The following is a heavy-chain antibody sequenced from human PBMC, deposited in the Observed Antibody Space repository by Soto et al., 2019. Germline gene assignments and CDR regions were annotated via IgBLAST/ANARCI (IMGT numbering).Heavy chain of an antibody. CDR2: INSDGSST. CDR1: GFTFSSYW. V-gene: IGHV3-74*01. Sequence: GGSLRLSCAASGFTFSSYWMHWVRQAPGKGLVWVSRINSDGSSTSYADSVKGRFTISRDNAKNTLYLQMNSLRAEDTAVYYCARVAPYYYDSSGYYYDAYWFDPWGQGTLVTVSS. J-gene: IGHJ5*02. CDR3: ARVAPYYYDSSGYYYDAYWFDP. D-gene: IGHD3-22*01.